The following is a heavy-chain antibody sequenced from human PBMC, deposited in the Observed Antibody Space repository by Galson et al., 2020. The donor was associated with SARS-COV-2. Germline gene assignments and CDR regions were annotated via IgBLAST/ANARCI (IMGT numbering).Heavy chain of an antibody. CDR1: GDSISSGGYY. V-gene: IGHV4-31*03. J-gene: IGHJ4*02. CDR2: IFYSGST. Sequence: SQTLSLTCTVSGDSISSGGYYWSWIRQHPGKGLEWIGYIFYSGSTYYNPSLKSRVTISLDTSKNQFSLRLTSVTAADTAMYYCARMRRGGENFDYWCQGTLVTVAS. CDR3: ARMRRGGENFDY. D-gene: IGHD7-27*01.